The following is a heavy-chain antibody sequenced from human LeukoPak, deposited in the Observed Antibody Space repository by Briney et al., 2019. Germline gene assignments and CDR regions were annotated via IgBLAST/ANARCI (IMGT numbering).Heavy chain of an antibody. CDR3: ARDRILTSRYGMDV. J-gene: IGHJ6*02. Sequence: GGSLRLSCAASGFTFSSYAMHWVRQAPGRGLGWVAVISYDGSNKYYADSVKGRFTISRDNSKNTLYLQMNSLRAEDTAVYYCARDRILTSRYGMDVWGQGTTVTVSS. CDR1: GFTFSSYA. V-gene: IGHV3-30*04. D-gene: IGHD3-9*01. CDR2: ISYDGSNK.